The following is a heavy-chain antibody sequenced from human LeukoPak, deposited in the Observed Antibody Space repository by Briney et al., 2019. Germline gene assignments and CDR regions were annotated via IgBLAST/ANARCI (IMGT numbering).Heavy chain of an antibody. CDR3: ARDGHRRYYYGSTGREDVFDI. Sequence: GASVKVSCKASGYTFTGYYMHWVRQAPGQGLEWMGWINPNSGGTNYAQKFQGRVTMTTDTSTTIAYMELRSLRSDDTAVYYCARDGHRRYYYGSTGREDVFDIWGQGTMVTVSS. D-gene: IGHD3-22*01. CDR1: GYTFTGYY. V-gene: IGHV1-2*02. CDR2: INPNSGGT. J-gene: IGHJ3*02.